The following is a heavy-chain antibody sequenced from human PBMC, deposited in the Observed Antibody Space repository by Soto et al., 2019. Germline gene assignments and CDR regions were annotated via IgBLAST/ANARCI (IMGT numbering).Heavy chain of an antibody. CDR2: MNPNSGNT. V-gene: IGHV1-8*01. CDR1: GYTFTSYD. Sequence: QVQLVQSGAEGKKPGASVKVSCKASGYTFTSYDINWVRQATGQGLEWMGWMNPNSGNTGYAQKFQGRVTMTRNTSISTAYMELSSLRSEDTAVYYCARATEPVAGWYFDLWGRGTLVTVSS. CDR3: ARATEPVAGWYFDL. D-gene: IGHD6-19*01. J-gene: IGHJ2*01.